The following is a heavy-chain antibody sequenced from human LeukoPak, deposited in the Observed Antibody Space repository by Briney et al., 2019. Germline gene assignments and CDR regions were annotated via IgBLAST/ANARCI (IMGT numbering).Heavy chain of an antibody. CDR3: ARGPLYLTT. CDR1: GYTFTSYD. CDR2: MNPNSGNT. J-gene: IGHJ5*02. Sequence: ASVKVSCKASGYTFTSYDINWVRQAAGQGLEWMGWMNPNSGNTGYAQKFQGRVTMTRNTSISTAYTELSSLRSEDTAVCYCARGPLYLTTWGQGTLVTASS. V-gene: IGHV1-8*01. D-gene: IGHD2-2*02.